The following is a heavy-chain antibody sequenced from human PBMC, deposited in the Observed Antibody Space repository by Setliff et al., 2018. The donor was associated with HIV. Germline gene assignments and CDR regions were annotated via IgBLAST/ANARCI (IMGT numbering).Heavy chain of an antibody. V-gene: IGHV4-61*10. D-gene: IGHD5-18*01. CDR1: GGSISSGSYY. CDR3: ARTEDYSYGDAPFDY. J-gene: IGHJ4*01. CDR2: IYYSGST. Sequence: SETLSLTCTVSGGSISSGSYYWSWIRQPAGKGLEWIGRIYYSGSTNYNPSLKSRVTISVDTSKNQFSLKLSSVTAADTAVYYCARTEDYSYGDAPFDYWGHGTLVTVSS.